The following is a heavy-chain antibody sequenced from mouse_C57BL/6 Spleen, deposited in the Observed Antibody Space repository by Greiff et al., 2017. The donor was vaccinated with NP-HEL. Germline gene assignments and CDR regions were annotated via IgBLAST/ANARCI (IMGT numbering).Heavy chain of an antibody. Sequence: EVQGVESGPELVKPGASVKMSCKASGYTFTDYNMHWVKQSHGKSLEWIGYINPNNGGTSYNQKFKGKATLTVNKSSSTAYMELRSLTSEDSAVYYCARSRLPYFDYWGQGTTLTVSS. CDR2: INPNNGGT. CDR1: GYTFTDYN. V-gene: IGHV1-22*01. D-gene: IGHD2-4*01. J-gene: IGHJ2*01. CDR3: ARSRLPYFDY.